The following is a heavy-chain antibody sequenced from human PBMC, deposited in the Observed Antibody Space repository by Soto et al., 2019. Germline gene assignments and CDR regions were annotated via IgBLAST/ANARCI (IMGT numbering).Heavy chain of an antibody. CDR3: GRDWFGEFF. CDR2: INNDGSGT. V-gene: IGHV3-74*01. Sequence: GGSLRLSCAASGFTFSSSWMHWVRQTPGKGPMWISHINNDGSGTTYADSVKGRFTISRDNAKNTLYLQMNSLRAEDTAVYYCGRDWFGEFFWGQGTLVTVSS. J-gene: IGHJ4*02. D-gene: IGHD3-10*01. CDR1: GFTFSSSW.